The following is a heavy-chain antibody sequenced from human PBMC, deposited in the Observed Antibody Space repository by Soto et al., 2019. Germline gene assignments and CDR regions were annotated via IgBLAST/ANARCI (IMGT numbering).Heavy chain of an antibody. CDR1: GFTFSRQW. J-gene: IGHJ3*01. CDR2: INQDESDK. CDR3: AKGDPGHDAFAL. Sequence: GGSLRLSCAASGFTFSRQWMTWVRQAPGKGLEWVASINQDESDKYYVDSVKGRFTISRDNSKNTLYLQMNSLRAEDTAVYYCAKGDPGHDAFALWGQGTMVTVSS. V-gene: IGHV3-7*05.